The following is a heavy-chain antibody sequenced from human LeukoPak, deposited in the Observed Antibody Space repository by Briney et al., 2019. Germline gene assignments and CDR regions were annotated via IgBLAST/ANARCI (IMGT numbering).Heavy chain of an antibody. Sequence: PGGSLRLSCAASGCTFSSYSMNWVRQAPGKGLEWVSSISSSSSYIYYADSVKGRFTISRDNAKNSLYLQMNSLRAEDTAVYYCARAWVTATSDAFDIWGQGTMVTVSS. CDR1: GCTFSSYS. CDR3: ARAWVTATSDAFDI. CDR2: ISSSSSYI. J-gene: IGHJ3*02. V-gene: IGHV3-21*01. D-gene: IGHD2-21*02.